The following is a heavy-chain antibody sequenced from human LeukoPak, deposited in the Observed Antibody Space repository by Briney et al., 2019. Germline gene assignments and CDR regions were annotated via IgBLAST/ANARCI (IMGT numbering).Heavy chain of an antibody. D-gene: IGHD5-12*01. CDR1: GGSISSYY. CDR3: ARVAGGYSWYFDF. V-gene: IGHV4-4*07. J-gene: IGHJ2*01. Sequence: SETLSLTCTVSGGSISSYYWGWIGQPAEKGLEWIGRIYPTGSSDYNPPLKSRVTTSIDTSRNQFSLKLSSVSAADTAVYYCARVAGGYSWYFDFWGRSSLVTVSS. CDR2: IYPTGSS.